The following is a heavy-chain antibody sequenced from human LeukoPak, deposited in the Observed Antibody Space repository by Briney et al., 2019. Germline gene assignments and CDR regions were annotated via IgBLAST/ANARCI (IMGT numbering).Heavy chain of an antibody. CDR2: IYHSGST. CDR1: GGSISSGGYS. Sequence: PSETLSLTCAVSGGSISSGGYSWSWIRQPPGKGLEWIGYIYHSGSTYYNPSLKSRVTISVDTSKNQFSLKLSSVTAADTAVYYCARVEGGWLVRGVWYFDLWGRGTLVTVSS. D-gene: IGHD6-19*01. J-gene: IGHJ2*01. V-gene: IGHV4-30-2*01. CDR3: ARVEGGWLVRGVWYFDL.